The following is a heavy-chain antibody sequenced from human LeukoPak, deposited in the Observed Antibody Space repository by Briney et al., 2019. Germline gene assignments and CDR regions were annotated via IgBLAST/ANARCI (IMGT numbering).Heavy chain of an antibody. CDR2: IYYSGST. J-gene: IGHJ3*02. V-gene: IGHV4-59*01. Sequence: SETLSLTCAVSGASISTYYWSWFRQPPGKGLEWIGYIYYSGSTYYNPSLKSRVTISVDTSKNQFSLKLSSVTAADTAVYYCARVRVATTRAQDAFDIWGQGTMVTVSS. D-gene: IGHD5-12*01. CDR3: ARVRVATTRAQDAFDI. CDR1: GASISTYY.